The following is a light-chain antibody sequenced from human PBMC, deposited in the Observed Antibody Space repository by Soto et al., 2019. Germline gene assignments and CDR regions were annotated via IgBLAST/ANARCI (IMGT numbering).Light chain of an antibody. CDR2: DAS. CDR1: QSVSSY. CDR3: QQRSNWPIT. V-gene: IGKV3-11*01. Sequence: EIVLTQSPATLSLSPGERVTLSCRASQSVSSYLAWYQQKPGQAPRLLIYDASNRATGIPARFSGSGSRTDFTLTISSLEPEDFAVYYCQQRSNWPITFGQGTRLEIK. J-gene: IGKJ5*01.